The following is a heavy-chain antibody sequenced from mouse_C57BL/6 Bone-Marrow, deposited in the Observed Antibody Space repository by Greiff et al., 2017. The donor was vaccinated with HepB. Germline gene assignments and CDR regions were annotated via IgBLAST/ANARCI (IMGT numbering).Heavy chain of an antibody. CDR3: TPSSGYFYAMDY. V-gene: IGHV6-6*01. J-gene: IGHJ4*01. CDR2: IRNKANNHAT. CDR1: GFTFSDAW. D-gene: IGHD3-2*02. Sequence: EVMLVESGGGLVQPGGSMKLSCAASGFTFSDAWMDWVRQSPEKGLEWVAEIRNKANNHATYYAESVKGRFTISRDDSKSSVYLQMNSLRAEDTGIYYCTPSSGYFYAMDYWGQGTSVTVSS.